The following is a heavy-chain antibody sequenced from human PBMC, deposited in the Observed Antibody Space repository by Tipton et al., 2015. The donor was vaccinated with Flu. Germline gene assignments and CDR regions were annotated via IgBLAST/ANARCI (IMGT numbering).Heavy chain of an antibody. J-gene: IGHJ4*02. CDR1: GGSTSGYY. Sequence: TLSLTCTVSGGSTSGYYWTWIWQPPGKGLEWIGYIYYSGSTNYNPSLKSRVTISVDTSKNQFSLKLSSVTAADTAVYYCATEYRGGGNRYYFDYWGQGTLVTVSS. CDR3: ATEYRGGGNRYYFDY. V-gene: IGHV4-59*01. D-gene: IGHD4-23*01. CDR2: IYYSGST.